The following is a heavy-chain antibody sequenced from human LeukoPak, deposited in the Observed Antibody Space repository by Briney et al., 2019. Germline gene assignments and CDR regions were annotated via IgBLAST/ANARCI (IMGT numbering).Heavy chain of an antibody. CDR3: AKTGGAIAAAANWFGP. V-gene: IGHV3-30*18. D-gene: IGHD6-13*01. J-gene: IGHJ5*02. CDR2: ISYNGSNK. Sequence: GGSLRLSCAASGFTFSSYAMHWVRQAPGKGLEWVAVISYNGSNKYYADSVKGRFTISRDNSKNTLYLQMNSLRAEDTAVYYCAKTGGAIAAAANWFGPWGQGTLVTVSS. CDR1: GFTFSSYA.